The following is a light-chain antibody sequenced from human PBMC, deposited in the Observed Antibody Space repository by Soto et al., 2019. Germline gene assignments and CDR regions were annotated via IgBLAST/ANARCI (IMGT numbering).Light chain of an antibody. Sequence: QTVVTQEPSLTVSPGGTVTLTCDSSTGAVTSGHYPYWFQQKPGQAPRTLIYDTSNKHSWTPARFSCSLLGGKAALTLSGAQPEDEDEDYCLLSYSGARRGVFGGGTKLTVL. J-gene: IGLJ2*01. CDR1: TGAVTSGHY. CDR3: LLSYSGARRGV. V-gene: IGLV7-46*01. CDR2: DTS.